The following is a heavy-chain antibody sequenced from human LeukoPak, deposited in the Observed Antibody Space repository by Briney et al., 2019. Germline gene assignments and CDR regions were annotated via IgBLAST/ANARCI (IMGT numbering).Heavy chain of an antibody. Sequence: ASVKVSCKVSGYTLTEFSMHWVRQAPGKGLEWMGGFDPEDGETIYAQKFQGRVTMTEDTSTGTAYMELSSLRSEDTAVYYCVTVSGGGSYRYYFDYWGQGTLVTVSS. CDR3: VTVSGGGSYRYYFDY. CDR1: GYTLTEFS. J-gene: IGHJ4*02. CDR2: FDPEDGET. D-gene: IGHD6-19*01. V-gene: IGHV1-24*01.